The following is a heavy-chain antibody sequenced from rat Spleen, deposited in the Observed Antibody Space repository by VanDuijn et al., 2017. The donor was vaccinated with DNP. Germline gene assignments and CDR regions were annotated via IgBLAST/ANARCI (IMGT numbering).Heavy chain of an antibody. V-gene: IGHV3-3*01. CDR1: GYSITSSYR. CDR3: ARWRIGPHYFDY. Sequence: EVQLQESGPGLVKPSQSLSLTCSVTGYSITSSYRWTWIRKFPGHKLEWMGYINSAGSIEYNPSLKSRISISRDTSKNQFFLQLNSVSTDDTATYYCARWRIGPHYFDYWGQGVMVTVSS. D-gene: IGHD1-11*01. J-gene: IGHJ2*01. CDR2: INSAGSI.